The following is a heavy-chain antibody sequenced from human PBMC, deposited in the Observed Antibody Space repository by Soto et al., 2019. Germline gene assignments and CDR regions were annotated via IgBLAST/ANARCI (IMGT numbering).Heavy chain of an antibody. CDR2: IYHSGST. V-gene: IGHV4-4*02. D-gene: IGHD1-26*01. CDR3: ARIFGRGSYKGWFDP. Sequence: SETLSLTCAVSGGSISSSNWWSWVRQPPGKGLEWIGEIYHSGSTNYNPSLKSRVTISVDKSRNQFYLKLSSVTDADTAGYYCARIFGRGSYKGWFDPWGQETLVTVSS. CDR1: GGSISSSNW. J-gene: IGHJ5*02.